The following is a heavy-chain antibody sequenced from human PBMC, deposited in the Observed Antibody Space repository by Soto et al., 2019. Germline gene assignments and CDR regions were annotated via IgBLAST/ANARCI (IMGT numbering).Heavy chain of an antibody. D-gene: IGHD3-16*01. J-gene: IGHJ3*02. V-gene: IGHV5-51*01. Sequence: GESLKISCEASGYDFTFYWIGWVRQLPGKGLEWMGIIYPDDSDTRYSPSFQGQVTISADKSITTAFLQWSSLEASDTGMYYCARHQGEQSALEIWGQGKMVTV. CDR2: IYPDDSDT. CDR1: GYDFTFYW. CDR3: ARHQGEQSALEI.